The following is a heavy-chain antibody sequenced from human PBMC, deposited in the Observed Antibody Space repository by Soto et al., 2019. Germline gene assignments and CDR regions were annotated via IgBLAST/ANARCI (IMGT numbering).Heavy chain of an antibody. Sequence: LSLTCTVSGGPVRDAYSYWTWIRQPPGKGLEWMGYLSYTGSTYYNPSLRNRASISVDESSNHLSLRLSSVTATDTAVYYCARELEGGVFDIWGRGTLVTVSS. D-gene: IGHD2-8*02. CDR2: LSYTGST. V-gene: IGHV4-30-4*01. CDR3: ARELEGGVFDI. CDR1: GGPVRDAYSY. J-gene: IGHJ3*02.